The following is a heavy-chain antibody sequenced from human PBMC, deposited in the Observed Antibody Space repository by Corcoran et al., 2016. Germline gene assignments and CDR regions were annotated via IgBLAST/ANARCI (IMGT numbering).Heavy chain of an antibody. CDR1: GDSVSSNSAA. Sequence: QVQLQQSGPGLVKPSQTLSLTCAISGDSVSSNSAAWHWIRQSPSRGLEWRGRTYYRSNWYNDYAVSVKSRININPDTSKNQFSLQLNSVTPEDTAVYYCAKGYDSSGYYYGYWGQGTLVTVSS. CDR3: AKGYDSSGYYYGY. V-gene: IGHV6-1*01. D-gene: IGHD3-22*01. J-gene: IGHJ4*02. CDR2: TYYRSNWYN.